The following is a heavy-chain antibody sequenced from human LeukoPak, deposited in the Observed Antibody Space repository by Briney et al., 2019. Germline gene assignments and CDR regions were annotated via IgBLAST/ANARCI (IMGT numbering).Heavy chain of an antibody. V-gene: IGHV1-69*10. CDR1: GGTFSSYA. Sequence: SVKVSCKASGGTFSSYAISRVRQAPGQGLEWMGRIIPIFGIANYAQKFQGRVTITADKSTSTAYMELSSLRSEDTAVYYCARGPSSVVTAANWFDPWGQGTLVTVSS. CDR2: IIPIFGIA. J-gene: IGHJ5*02. CDR3: ARGPSSVVTAANWFDP. D-gene: IGHD2-21*02.